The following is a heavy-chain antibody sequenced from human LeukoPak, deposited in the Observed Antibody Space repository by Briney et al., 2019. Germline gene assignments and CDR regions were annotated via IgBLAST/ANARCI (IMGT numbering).Heavy chain of an antibody. CDR3: ARTQLRYFDWSFLFDY. J-gene: IGHJ4*02. CDR2: IYYSGST. Sequence: SQTLSLTCTVSGGSISSGGYYWSWIRQHPGKGLEWIGYIYYSGSTYYNPSLKSRVTISVDTSKNQFSLKLSSVTAADTAVYYCARTQLRYFDWSFLFDYWGQGTLVTVSS. CDR1: GGSISSGGYY. V-gene: IGHV4-31*03. D-gene: IGHD3-9*01.